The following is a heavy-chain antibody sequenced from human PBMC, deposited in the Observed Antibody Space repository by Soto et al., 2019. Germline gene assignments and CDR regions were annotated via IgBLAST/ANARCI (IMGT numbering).Heavy chain of an antibody. CDR1: GGSISSGDYY. D-gene: IGHD3-10*01. CDR2: IYYSGST. J-gene: IGHJ1*01. CDR3: AIGITMFRGGIIQYFQH. V-gene: IGHV4-30-4*01. Sequence: QVQLQESGPGLVKPSQTLSLTCTVSGGSISSGDYYWSWIRQPPGKGLEWIWYIYYSGSTYYHPSLKSRVTIAVDTSKNQFSLKLRSVTAADTAVYYCAIGITMFRGGIIQYFQHWGQGTLVTVSS.